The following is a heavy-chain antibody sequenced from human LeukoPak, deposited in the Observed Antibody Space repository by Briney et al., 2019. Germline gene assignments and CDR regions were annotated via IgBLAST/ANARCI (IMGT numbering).Heavy chain of an antibody. D-gene: IGHD7-27*01. Sequence: GASVKVSCKASGYTFTDHYVHWVRQTPGQGLEWMGWINPKSGETNYAQKFQGRVTMTRDTSIVTAYMELSSLTSDDTGVYYCGVHWGSGYYFDLWGRGILVTVSS. J-gene: IGHJ2*01. V-gene: IGHV1-2*02. CDR2: INPKSGET. CDR1: GYTFTDHY. CDR3: GVHWGSGYYFDL.